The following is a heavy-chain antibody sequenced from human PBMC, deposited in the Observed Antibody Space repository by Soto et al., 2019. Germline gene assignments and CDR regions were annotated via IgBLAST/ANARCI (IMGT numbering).Heavy chain of an antibody. CDR3: TRISLVGATGGRYFDY. D-gene: IGHD1-26*01. Sequence: VQLVESGGGLVQPGGSLRLSCAASGFIFSDHYMDWVRQAPGKGLEWVGRIKSKANSYTTEYAASVKGRFTISRDDSKNSLYLQMNSLKTEDTAVYYCTRISLVGATGGRYFDYWGQGTLLTVSS. CDR1: GFIFSDHY. V-gene: IGHV3-72*01. J-gene: IGHJ4*02. CDR2: IKSKANSYTT.